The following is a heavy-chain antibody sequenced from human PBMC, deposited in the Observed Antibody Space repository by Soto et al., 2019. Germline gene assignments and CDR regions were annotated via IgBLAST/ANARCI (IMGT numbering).Heavy chain of an antibody. CDR3: AKDNGSGCDWLRVGDASDI. V-gene: IGHV3-30*18. CDR2: ISYDGSNK. Sequence: QVQLVESGGGVVQPGRSLRLSCAASGFTFSSYGVHWVRQAPGKGLEWVAVISYDGSNKYYADSVKGRLTISRDNSKNTLYLQMNRLRGEDTAVYYCAKDNGSGCDWLRVGDASDIWGQGTMVTVSS. CDR1: GFTFSSYG. J-gene: IGHJ3*02. D-gene: IGHD5-12*01.